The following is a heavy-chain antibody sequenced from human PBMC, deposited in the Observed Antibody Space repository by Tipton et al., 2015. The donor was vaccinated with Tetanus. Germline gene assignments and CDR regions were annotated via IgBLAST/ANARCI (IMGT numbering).Heavy chain of an antibody. CDR2: VSSSGNS. D-gene: IGHD2-2*01. Sequence: TLSLTCTVSGDSVSSYYWTWFRQPPGKRLEWIGFVSSSGNSNYSPSLTGRVSMSLDTSKQQFSLSLTSATAADTAVYYCARGWSECSSWSCSPFDSWGQGTLVTVSS. CDR1: GDSVSSYY. V-gene: IGHV4-4*07. CDR3: ARGWSECSSWSCSPFDS. J-gene: IGHJ4*02.